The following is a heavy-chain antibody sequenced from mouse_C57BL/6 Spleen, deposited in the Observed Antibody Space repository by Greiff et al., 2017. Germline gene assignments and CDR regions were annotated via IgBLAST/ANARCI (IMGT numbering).Heavy chain of an antibody. CDR3: ARRNYGNFDT. J-gene: IGHJ2*01. V-gene: IGHV1-55*01. D-gene: IGHD1-1*01. CDR2: IFPGSGST. Sequence: VQLQQPGAELVKPGASVKMSCKASGYTFTSYWITWVKQRPGQGLEWIGDIFPGSGSTNYNEKFKSKATLTVDTSSSTAYMQLSSLTSEDSAVXYCARRNYGNFDTGGQGTTLTVSS. CDR1: GYTFTSYW.